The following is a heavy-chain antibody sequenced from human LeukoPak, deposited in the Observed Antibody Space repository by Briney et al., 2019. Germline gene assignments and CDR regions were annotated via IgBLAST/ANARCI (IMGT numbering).Heavy chain of an antibody. J-gene: IGHJ4*02. D-gene: IGHD3-22*01. Sequence: GGSLRLSCAASGFTFSSYGMSWVRQAPGKGLEWVSAISGSGGRTYYADSVKGRFTISRDNSKNTLYLQMNSLRAEDTAVYYCAKDYYDSYYFDYWGQGTLVTVSS. CDR3: AKDYYDSYYFDY. CDR1: GFTFSSYG. V-gene: IGHV3-23*01. CDR2: ISGSGGRT.